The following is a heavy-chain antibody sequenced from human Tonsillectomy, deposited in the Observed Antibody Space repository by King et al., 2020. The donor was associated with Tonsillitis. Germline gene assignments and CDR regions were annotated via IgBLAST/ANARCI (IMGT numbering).Heavy chain of an antibody. D-gene: IGHD4-17*01. CDR3: ASHGIRDYGDYRAAFDI. J-gene: IGHJ3*02. V-gene: IGHV5-51*01. CDR1: GYSFSSYW. CDR2: IHPGDSDT. Sequence: QLVQSGAEVKKPGESLKISCKGSGYSFSSYWIGWVRQMPGRGLEWMGIIHPGDSDTRYSPSFQGQVTISADKSISTAYLQWSSLKASDTAMYYCASHGIRDYGDYRAAFDIWGQGTMVTVSS.